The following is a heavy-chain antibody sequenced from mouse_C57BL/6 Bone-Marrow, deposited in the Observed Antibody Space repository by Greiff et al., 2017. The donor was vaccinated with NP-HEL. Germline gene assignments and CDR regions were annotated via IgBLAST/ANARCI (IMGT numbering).Heavy chain of an antibody. D-gene: IGHD1-1*01. CDR3: ARVGDYYGSSYGFDY. J-gene: IGHJ2*01. CDR2: ISNLAYSI. CDR1: GFTFSDYG. V-gene: IGHV5-15*01. Sequence: EVQVVESGGGLVQPGGSLKLSCAASGFTFSDYGMAWVRQAPREGPEWVAFISNLAYSIYYADTVTGRFTISRENAKNTLYLEMSSLRSEDTAMYYCARVGDYYGSSYGFDYWGQGTTLTVSS.